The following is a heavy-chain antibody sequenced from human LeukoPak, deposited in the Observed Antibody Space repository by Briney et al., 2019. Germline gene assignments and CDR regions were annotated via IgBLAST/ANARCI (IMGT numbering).Heavy chain of an antibody. Sequence: GASVKVSCKASGYTFTTYAISWVRQAPARGLEWMGWISTYNGNTNYAQKFQGRVTLTTDTSTSTAYIDLRSLRSDDTAVYRCAGVSFGSWYFVLWGRGTLVTVSS. CDR1: GYTFTTYA. CDR2: ISTYNGNT. CDR3: AGVSFGSWYFVL. J-gene: IGHJ2*01. D-gene: IGHD2-15*01. V-gene: IGHV1-18*01.